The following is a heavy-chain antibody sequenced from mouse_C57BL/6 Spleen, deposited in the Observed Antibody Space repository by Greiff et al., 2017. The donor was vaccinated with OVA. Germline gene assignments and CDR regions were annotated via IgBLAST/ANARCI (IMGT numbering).Heavy chain of an antibody. CDR1: GYTFTSYW. CDR2: IDPSDSYT. V-gene: IGHV1-59*01. Sequence: QVQLQQPGAELVRPGTSVKLSCKASGYTFTSYWMHWVKQRPGQGLEWIGVIDPSDSYTNYNQKFKGKATLTVDTSSSTAYMQLSSLTSEDSAVYDCARRDAYSYFDVWGTGTTVTVSS. D-gene: IGHD3-3*01. CDR3: ARRDAYSYFDV. J-gene: IGHJ1*03.